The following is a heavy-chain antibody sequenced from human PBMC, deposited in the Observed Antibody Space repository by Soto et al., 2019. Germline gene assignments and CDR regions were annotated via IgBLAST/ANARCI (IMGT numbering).Heavy chain of an antibody. CDR1: VFTFISYA. Sequence: QAGWSLRLSCASSVFTFISYAMHWVRQAPGKGLEWVAVISYDGSNKYYADSVKGRFTISRDNSKNTLYLQMNSLRAEDTAAYYCARELPYQSTIFAFYYYGMDVWGQGTTVTVSS. D-gene: IGHD3-3*01. V-gene: IGHV3-30-3*01. CDR2: ISYDGSNK. CDR3: ARELPYQSTIFAFYYYGMDV. J-gene: IGHJ6*02.